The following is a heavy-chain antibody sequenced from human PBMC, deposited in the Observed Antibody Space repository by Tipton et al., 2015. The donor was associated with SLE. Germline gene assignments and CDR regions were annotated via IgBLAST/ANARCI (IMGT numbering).Heavy chain of an antibody. D-gene: IGHD5-12*01. CDR3: ARQVASFDY. V-gene: IGHV4-39*01. J-gene: IGHJ4*02. Sequence: TLSLTCTVSGGSISTSTYYWGWIRQPPGKGLEWIASIYYSGSTSYNPSLQSRVTISVDTSKNQFSLKLNSVTASDTAVYYCARQVASFDYWGQGTLVTVSS. CDR2: IYYSGST. CDR1: GGSISTSTYY.